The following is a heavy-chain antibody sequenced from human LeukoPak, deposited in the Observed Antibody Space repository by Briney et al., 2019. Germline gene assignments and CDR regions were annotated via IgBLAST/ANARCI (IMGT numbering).Heavy chain of an antibody. CDR3: AKVGKGQLLEAFDI. CDR2: ISHDGSNE. J-gene: IGHJ3*02. CDR1: GFIFDNFG. Sequence: PGGSLRLSCAASGFIFDNFGMHWVRQVPGKGLEWLALISHDGSNEYYGDFVKGRFTTSRDNSKNTVYLQMNALRPEDTAMYYCAKVGKGQLLEAFDIWGQGTMVTVS. D-gene: IGHD2-2*01. V-gene: IGHV3-30*18.